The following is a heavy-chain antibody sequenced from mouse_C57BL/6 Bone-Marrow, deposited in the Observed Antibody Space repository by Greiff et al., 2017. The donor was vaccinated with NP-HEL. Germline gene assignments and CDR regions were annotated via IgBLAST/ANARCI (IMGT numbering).Heavy chain of an antibody. V-gene: IGHV1-64*01. J-gene: IGHJ1*03. CDR2: IHPNSGST. D-gene: IGHD1-1*01. CDR3: AREGGFTTVVATRYFDV. CDR1: GYTFTSYW. Sequence: QVQLQQPGAELVKPGASVQLSCTASGYTFTSYWMHWVKQRPGQGLEWIGMIHPNSGSTNYNEKFKSKATLTVDKSSSTAYMQLSSLTSEDSAVYYCAREGGFTTVVATRYFDVWGTGTTVTVSS.